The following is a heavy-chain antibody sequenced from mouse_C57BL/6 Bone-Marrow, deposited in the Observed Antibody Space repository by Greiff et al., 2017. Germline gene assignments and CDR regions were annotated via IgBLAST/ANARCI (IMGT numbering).Heavy chain of an antibody. CDR1: GYSITSGYY. Sequence: VQLQQSGPGLVKPSQSLSLTCSVTGYSITSGYYWNWIRQFPGNKLEWMGYISYDGRHNYNPSLKNRISITRDTSKHQFFLKLNSVTTEYTATYYCAKGLRGYYAMDYWGQGTSVTVSS. CDR2: ISYDGRH. V-gene: IGHV3-6*01. J-gene: IGHJ4*01. D-gene: IGHD2-4*01. CDR3: AKGLRGYYAMDY.